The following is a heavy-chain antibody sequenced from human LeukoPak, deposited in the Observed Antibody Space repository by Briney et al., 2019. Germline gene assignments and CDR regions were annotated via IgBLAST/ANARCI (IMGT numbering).Heavy chain of an antibody. J-gene: IGHJ4*02. CDR1: GGSISSYY. CDR3: ARDTDLTGRLDY. D-gene: IGHD3-9*01. V-gene: IGHV4-59*01. Sequence: SETLSLTCTVSGGSISSYYWSWIRQPPGKGLEWIGYIYYSGSTNYNPSLKSRVTISVDTSKNQFSLKLSSVTAADTAVYYCARDTDLTGRLDYWGQGTLVTVSS. CDR2: IYYSGST.